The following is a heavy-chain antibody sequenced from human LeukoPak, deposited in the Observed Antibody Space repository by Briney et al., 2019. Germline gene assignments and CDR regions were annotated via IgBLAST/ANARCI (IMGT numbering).Heavy chain of an antibody. D-gene: IGHD3-10*01. CDR1: GYSFTSYW. CDR3: ASLGSGSYYPFDAFDI. V-gene: IGHV5-51*01. CDR2: IYPGDSDT. J-gene: IGHJ3*02. Sequence: RGESLKISCKGSGYSFTSYWIGWVRQMPGKGLEWMGIIYPGDSDTRYSPSFQGQVTISADKSISTAYLQWSSLKASDTAMYYCASLGSGSYYPFDAFDIWGQGTMVTVSS.